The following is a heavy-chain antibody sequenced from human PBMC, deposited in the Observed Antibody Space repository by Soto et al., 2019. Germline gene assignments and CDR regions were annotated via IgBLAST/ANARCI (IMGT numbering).Heavy chain of an antibody. Sequence: QVQLVQSGAEVKKPGASVKVSCKASGYTFTSYDIHWVRQAPGQGLEWMGWMNANSGNTSYAQKFQGRVTLTRNTSISTAYMELSSLRFEDTSGYYCAREGVRGMDVWGQGTTVTVSS. J-gene: IGHJ6*02. V-gene: IGHV1-8*02. D-gene: IGHD3-16*01. CDR2: MNANSGNT. CDR1: GYTFTSYD. CDR3: AREGVRGMDV.